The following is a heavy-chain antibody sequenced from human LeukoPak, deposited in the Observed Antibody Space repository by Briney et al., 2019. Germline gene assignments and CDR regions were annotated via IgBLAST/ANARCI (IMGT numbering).Heavy chain of an antibody. Sequence: GGSLRLSCTASGFTFDDYSMHWVRQAPGKTLEWVSLISWDGTTYYADSVKGRFTISRDNGKNSLYLQMDTLRSEDTAFYYCAKDLSYESRGSVVDSWGQGTLVTVSS. D-gene: IGHD3-22*01. CDR2: ISWDGTT. CDR3: AKDLSYESRGSVVDS. J-gene: IGHJ4*02. CDR1: GFTFDDYS. V-gene: IGHV3-43*01.